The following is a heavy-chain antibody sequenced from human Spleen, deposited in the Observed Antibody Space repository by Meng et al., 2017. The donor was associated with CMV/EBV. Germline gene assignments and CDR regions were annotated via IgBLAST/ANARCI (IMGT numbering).Heavy chain of an antibody. D-gene: IGHD3-22*01. Sequence: GSISSSSYYWGWIRQPPGKGLEWIGSIYYSGSTYYNPSLKSRVTISVDTSKNQFSLKLSSVTAADTAVYYCARDPQVVITIAAAFDIWGQGTMVTVSS. CDR2: IYYSGST. CDR1: GSISSSSYY. J-gene: IGHJ3*02. CDR3: ARDPQVVITIAAAFDI. V-gene: IGHV4-39*07.